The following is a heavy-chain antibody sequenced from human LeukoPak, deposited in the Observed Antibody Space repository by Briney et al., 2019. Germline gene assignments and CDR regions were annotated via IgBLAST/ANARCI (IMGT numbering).Heavy chain of an antibody. Sequence: PETLSLTCTVSGGSTSSRDYYWGRLRDTPGKGLEWIGIASYSGATSINSSPKSRITISVDTSKKQLSLKLSSVTAADTAIYYWARDRPANDIALSNTRGDSFDYWGLGTLVTVSS. J-gene: IGHJ4*02. CDR3: ARDRPANDIALSNTRGDSFDY. V-gene: IGHV4-39*07. CDR2: ASYSGAT. CDR1: GGSTSSRDYY. D-gene: IGHD3-10*01.